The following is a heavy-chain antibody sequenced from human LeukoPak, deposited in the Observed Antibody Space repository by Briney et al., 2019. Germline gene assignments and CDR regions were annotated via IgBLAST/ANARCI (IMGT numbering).Heavy chain of an antibody. V-gene: IGHV3-23*01. CDR2: ISGSGGST. CDR3: ATRIAVAGIRSAFDT. CDR1: GFTFSSYA. Sequence: GGSLRLSCAASGFTFSSYAMSWVRQAPGKGLEWVSAISGSGGSTYYADSVKGRFTISRDNSKNTLYLRMNSLRAEDTAVYYCATRIAVAGIRSAFDTWGQGTMVTVSS. J-gene: IGHJ3*02. D-gene: IGHD6-19*01.